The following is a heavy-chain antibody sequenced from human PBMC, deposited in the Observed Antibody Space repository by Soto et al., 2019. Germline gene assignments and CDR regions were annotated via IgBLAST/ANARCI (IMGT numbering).Heavy chain of an antibody. CDR1: GCTFDDYA. V-gene: IGHV3-9*01. J-gene: IGHJ5*02. CDR2: ISWNSGTI. D-gene: IGHD3-10*01. CDR3: ARDVWSRASGPPDS. Sequence: PWGSLGLACAASGCTFDDYAMHWVRQAPGKGLEWVTGISWNSGTIGYAHPVQGRFTISRDNANNSLYLQMNSLRADDTALYYCARDVWSRASGPPDSWGQGTPVTVSS.